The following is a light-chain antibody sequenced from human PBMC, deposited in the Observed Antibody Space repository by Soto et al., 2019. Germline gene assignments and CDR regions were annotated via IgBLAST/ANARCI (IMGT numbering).Light chain of an antibody. J-gene: IGKJ1*01. CDR1: QDISRF. CDR2: LAT. CDR3: LQHYASPWT. Sequence: DIQMTQSPSAVSASVGDRVTSTCRASQDISRFLAWFQQNPGKVPKRLVYLATALQNGAPSRFSGSGSGTEFNFPISSLQPEDFETYYCLQHYASPWTFGQGTKVDIK. V-gene: IGKV1-17*03.